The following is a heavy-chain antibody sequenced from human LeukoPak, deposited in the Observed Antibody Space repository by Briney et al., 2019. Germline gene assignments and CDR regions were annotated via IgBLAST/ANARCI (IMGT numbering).Heavy chain of an antibody. CDR2: IYSGGTT. CDR3: ARDQYSYAHAAH. V-gene: IGHV3-66*01. CDR1: RFTVSSNY. D-gene: IGHD5-18*01. J-gene: IGHJ4*02. Sequence: GGSLRLSCAAYRFTVSSNYMSWVRQAPGKGLEWVSVIYSGGTTYYADSVKGRFTISRDNSKNTLHLQMNSLRAEDTAVYYCARDQYSYAHAAHWGQGTLVTVSS.